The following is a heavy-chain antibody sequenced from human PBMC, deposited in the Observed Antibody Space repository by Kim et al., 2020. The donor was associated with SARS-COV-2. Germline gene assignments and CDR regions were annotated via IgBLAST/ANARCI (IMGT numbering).Heavy chain of an antibody. D-gene: IGHD2-2*01. CDR2: IYYSGNT. CDR1: GVSISSSIYY. Sequence: SETLSLTCTVSGVSISSSIYYWGWIRQPPGKGLEWIGSIYYSGNTYYNPSLQSRVTISVDTSKNQFSLKLSSVTAADTAVYYCVGSSEIDYWGQGTLVTVSS. V-gene: IGHV4-39*07. J-gene: IGHJ4*02. CDR3: VGSSEIDY.